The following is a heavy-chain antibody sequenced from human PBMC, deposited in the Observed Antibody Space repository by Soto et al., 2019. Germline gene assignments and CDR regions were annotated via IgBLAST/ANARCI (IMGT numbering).Heavy chain of an antibody. CDR3: ARDGFLGGTVKFYFDS. Sequence: PGGSLRLSCAVSGFTFSDYYMNWIRQAPGKGLEWISYISHSGSATYYADSVKGRFTISRDNAKNSLYLQMSSLRAEDSAVYYCARDGFLGGTVKFYFDSWGQGTLVTVSS. V-gene: IGHV3-11*01. CDR2: ISHSGSAT. D-gene: IGHD1-1*01. CDR1: GFTFSDYY. J-gene: IGHJ4*02.